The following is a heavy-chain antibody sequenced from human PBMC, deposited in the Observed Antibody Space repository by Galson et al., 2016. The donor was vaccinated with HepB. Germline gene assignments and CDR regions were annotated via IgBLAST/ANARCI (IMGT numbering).Heavy chain of an antibody. CDR1: GFTFSRYG. V-gene: IGHV3-30*18. Sequence: SLRLSCAASGFTFSRYGMHCVRQAPGKGLEWVAVISYDGSNRYYADSVKGRFTISRDNSKNTVYLQMNSLTADETAVYYCAKDRVTYYDFWSGPRYGMDVWGQGTTVTVSS. J-gene: IGHJ6*02. CDR3: AKDRVTYYDFWSGPRYGMDV. CDR2: ISYDGSNR. D-gene: IGHD3-3*01.